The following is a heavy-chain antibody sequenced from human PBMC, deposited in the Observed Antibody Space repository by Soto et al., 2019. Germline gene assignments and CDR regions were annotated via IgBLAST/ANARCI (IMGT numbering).Heavy chain of an antibody. CDR1: GYTFTSYG. J-gene: IGHJ4*02. CDR3: ARESVVTPRGRYFDY. D-gene: IGHD2-21*02. Sequence: ASVKVSCKASGYTFTSYGISWVRQAPGQGLEWMGWISAYNGNTNYAQKLQGRVTMTTDTSTSTAYMELRSLRSDDTAVYYCARESVVTPRGRYFDYWGQGTLVTVSS. CDR2: ISAYNGNT. V-gene: IGHV1-18*01.